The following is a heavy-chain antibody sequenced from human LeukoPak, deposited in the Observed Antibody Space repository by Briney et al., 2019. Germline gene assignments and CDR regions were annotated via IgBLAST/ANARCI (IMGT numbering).Heavy chain of an antibody. CDR3: AKDWYYYDSSGYYRDY. Sequence: GGSLRLSCAASGFTFSSYAMSWVRQAPGKGLEWGSAISGGGGSTYYADSVKGRFTISRDNSKNALYLQMNSLRAEDTAVYYCAKDWYYYDSSGYYRDYWGQGTLVTVSS. CDR2: ISGGGGST. D-gene: IGHD3-22*01. V-gene: IGHV3-23*01. CDR1: GFTFSSYA. J-gene: IGHJ4*02.